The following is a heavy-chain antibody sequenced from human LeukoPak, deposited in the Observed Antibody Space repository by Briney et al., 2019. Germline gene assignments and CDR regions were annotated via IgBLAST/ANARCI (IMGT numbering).Heavy chain of an antibody. V-gene: IGHV3-30-3*01. CDR2: ISYDGSNK. CDR3: ARAQRGDSSGYATFDY. J-gene: IGHJ4*02. D-gene: IGHD3-22*01. CDR1: GFTFSSYA. Sequence: GGSLRLSCAASGFTFSSYAMHWVRQAPGKGLEWVAVISYDGSNKYYADSVKGRFTISRDNAKNSLYLRMNSLRAEDTAVYYCARAQRGDSSGYATFDYWGQGTLVTVSS.